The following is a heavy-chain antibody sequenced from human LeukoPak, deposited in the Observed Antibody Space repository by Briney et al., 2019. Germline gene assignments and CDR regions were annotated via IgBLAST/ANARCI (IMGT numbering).Heavy chain of an antibody. D-gene: IGHD1-26*01. V-gene: IGHV3-21*01. Sequence: PGGSLRLSCAASGFTFSSYSMNWVRQAPGKGLEWVSSISSSSSDIYYADSVKGRFTISRDNAKNSLYLQMNSLRVEDTAVYYCARDLGATIFDFDYWGQGTLVTVSS. CDR2: ISSSSSDI. CDR3: ARDLGATIFDFDY. J-gene: IGHJ4*02. CDR1: GFTFSSYS.